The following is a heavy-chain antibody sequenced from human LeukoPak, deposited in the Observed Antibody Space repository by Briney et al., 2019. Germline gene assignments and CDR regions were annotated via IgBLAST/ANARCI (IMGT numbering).Heavy chain of an antibody. CDR3: VRDYFDSTGFLPFDY. V-gene: IGHV1-8*03. D-gene: IGHD3-22*01. J-gene: IGHJ4*02. CDR1: GYTFTSYD. Sequence: ASVKVSCKASGYTFTSYDINWVRQATGQGLEWMGWMNPNSGNTGYAQKFQGRVTITRNTSISTAYMELRSLRSDDTAMYYCVRDYFDSTGFLPFDYWGQGTLVTVSS. CDR2: MNPNSGNT.